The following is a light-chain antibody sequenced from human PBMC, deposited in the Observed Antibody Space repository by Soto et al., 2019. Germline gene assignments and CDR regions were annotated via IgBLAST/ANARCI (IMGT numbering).Light chain of an antibody. CDR1: QSVSNNY. CDR2: GAS. CDR3: QQYGSSGT. V-gene: IGKV3-20*01. Sequence: EIVLTQSPGPLSVSPGERATLSCRASQSVSNNYLAWYQQKPGQAPRLLIYGASNRATGIPDRFSGSGSGTDFTLTISRLEPEDFAVYYCQQYGSSGTFGQGTKVDIK. J-gene: IGKJ1*01.